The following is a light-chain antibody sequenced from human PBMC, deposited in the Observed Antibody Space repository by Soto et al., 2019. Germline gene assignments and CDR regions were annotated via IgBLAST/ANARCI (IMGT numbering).Light chain of an antibody. CDR2: CSS. Sequence: EVVLTQSPGTLSLSPGERATLSCRASQSVSNNYFAWYQQKPGQAPRLLIFCSSDRATGIPDRFSGSGSGTDVTLTISRLEPEDFVVYYCQQYGSSPPYTFGQGTKLEIK. J-gene: IGKJ2*01. V-gene: IGKV3-20*01. CDR1: QSVSNNY. CDR3: QQYGSSPPYT.